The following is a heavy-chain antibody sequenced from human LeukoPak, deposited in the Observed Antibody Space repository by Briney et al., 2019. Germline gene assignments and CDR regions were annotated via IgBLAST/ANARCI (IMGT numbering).Heavy chain of an antibody. CDR1: GFTFGSYA. Sequence: GGSLRLSCAASGFTFGSYAMSWVRQAPGKGLEWVSAISGSGGSTYYADSVKGRFTISRDNSKNTLYLQMNSLRAEDTAVYYCAKGREWWELLLSVRSGFDYWGQGTLVTVSS. CDR2: ISGSGGST. D-gene: IGHD1-26*01. V-gene: IGHV3-23*01. J-gene: IGHJ4*02. CDR3: AKGREWWELLLSVRSGFDY.